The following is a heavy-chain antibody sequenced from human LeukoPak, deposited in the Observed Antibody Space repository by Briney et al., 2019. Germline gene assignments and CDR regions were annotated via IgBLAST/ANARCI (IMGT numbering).Heavy chain of an antibody. J-gene: IGHJ4*02. CDR3: ARVDSALDY. Sequence: PGGSLRLSCAASGFTFSSYAMSWVRQAPGKGLEWVSAISGSGGSTYYADSVKGRFTISRDNAKNSLYLQMNSLRAEDTAVYYCARVDSALDYWGQGTLVTVSS. V-gene: IGHV3-23*01. CDR2: ISGSGGST. CDR1: GFTFSSYA.